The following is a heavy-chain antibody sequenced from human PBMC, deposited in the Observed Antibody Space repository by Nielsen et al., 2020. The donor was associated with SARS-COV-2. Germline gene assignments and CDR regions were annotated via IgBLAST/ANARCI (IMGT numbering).Heavy chain of an antibody. CDR1: GFTFSSYA. V-gene: IGHV3-30*04. CDR2: ISYDGSNK. Sequence: GGSLRLSCAASGFTFSSYAMHWVRQAPGKGLEWVAVISYDGSNKYYADSVKGRFTISRDNSKNTLYLQMNSLRAEDTALYHCARDRASEDSGWDYSYNWFDPWGQGTLVTVSS. J-gene: IGHJ5*02. D-gene: IGHD6-19*01. CDR3: ARDRASEDSGWDYSYNWFDP.